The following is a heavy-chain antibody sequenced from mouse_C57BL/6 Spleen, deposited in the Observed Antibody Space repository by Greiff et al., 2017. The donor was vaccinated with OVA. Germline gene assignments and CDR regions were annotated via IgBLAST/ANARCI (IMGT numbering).Heavy chain of an antibody. D-gene: IGHD1-1*01. Sequence: VQLQQPGAELVKPGASVKLSCKASGYTFTSYWMQWVKQRPGQGLEWIGEIDPSDSYTNYNQKLKGKATLTVEKSSSTAYMQLSSLTSEDSAVYYCARRAYGSSYFDYWGQGTTLTVSS. J-gene: IGHJ2*01. V-gene: IGHV1-50*01. CDR2: IDPSDSYT. CDR1: GYTFTSYW. CDR3: ARRAYGSSYFDY.